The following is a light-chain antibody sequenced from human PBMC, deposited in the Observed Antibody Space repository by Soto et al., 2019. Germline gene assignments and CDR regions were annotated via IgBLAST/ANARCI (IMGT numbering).Light chain of an antibody. CDR1: QSISRW. CDR3: QEYNSHSRYT. CDR2: KAS. J-gene: IGKJ2*01. Sequence: DIQMTQSPSTLSASVGDRVTITCRASQSISRWVAWYQQKPGKAPKLLIYKASNLESGVPSRFSGSGSGTEFTLTISSLQPDDYATYYCQEYNSHSRYTFGQGTKLEIK. V-gene: IGKV1-5*03.